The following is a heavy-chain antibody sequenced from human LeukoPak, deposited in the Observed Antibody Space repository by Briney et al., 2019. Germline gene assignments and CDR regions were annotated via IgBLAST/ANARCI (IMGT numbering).Heavy chain of an antibody. CDR1: GFTFSSYS. CDR3: ARDKGTRGYYYYYGMDV. D-gene: IGHD3-10*01. Sequence: GGSLRLSCAASGFTFSSYSMNWVRQAPGKGLEWVSSISSSSSYIYYADSVKGRFTISRDNAKNSLYLQMNSLRAEDTAVYYCARDKGTRGYYYYYGMDVWGQGTTVTVSS. J-gene: IGHJ6*02. V-gene: IGHV3-21*01. CDR2: ISSSSSYI.